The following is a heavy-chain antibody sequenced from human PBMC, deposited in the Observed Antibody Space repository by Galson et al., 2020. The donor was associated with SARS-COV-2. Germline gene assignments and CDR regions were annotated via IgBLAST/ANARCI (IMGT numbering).Heavy chain of an antibody. J-gene: IGHJ3*02. CDR3: ARGEGDYSSSWYAIKTATGVGALDI. D-gene: IGHD6-13*01. CDR1: GYTFTSYY. V-gene: IGHV1-46*01. Sequence: GASVKVSCKASGYTFTSYYMHWVRQAPGQGLEWMGIINPIGGSTSYAQKFQGRVTMTRDTSTSTVSMELSSLRSEDTAVDYCARGEGDYSSSWYAIKTATGVGALDIWGQGTMVTVSS. CDR2: INPIGGST.